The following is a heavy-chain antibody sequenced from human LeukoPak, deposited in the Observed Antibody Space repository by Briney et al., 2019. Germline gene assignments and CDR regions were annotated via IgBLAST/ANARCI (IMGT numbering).Heavy chain of an antibody. CDR3: AKRGGYETMAAFDY. V-gene: IGHV3-23*01. CDR2: ISGSSGHT. CDR1: GLTFSSYA. Sequence: PGGSLRLSCAASGLTFSSYAMSWVRQAPGKGLEWVSAISGSSGHTYYADSVKGRFTISRDNSKNTLYLQMNSLRAEDTAVYYCAKRGGYETMAAFDYWGQGTLVTVSS. D-gene: IGHD3-10*01. J-gene: IGHJ4*02.